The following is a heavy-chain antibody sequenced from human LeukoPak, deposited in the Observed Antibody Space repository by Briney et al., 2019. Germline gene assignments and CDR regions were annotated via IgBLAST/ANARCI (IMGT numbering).Heavy chain of an antibody. V-gene: IGHV4-59*08. CDR3: ARAVSGRFDY. Sequence: SETLSLTCTVSGGSMSSYYWSWIRQPPGKGLEWTGYIYYSGSTNYNPSLKSRVTISVDTSKNQFSLKLSSVTAADTAIYYCARAVSGRFDYWGQGTLVTVSS. J-gene: IGHJ4*02. D-gene: IGHD6-19*01. CDR1: GGSMSSYY. CDR2: IYYSGST.